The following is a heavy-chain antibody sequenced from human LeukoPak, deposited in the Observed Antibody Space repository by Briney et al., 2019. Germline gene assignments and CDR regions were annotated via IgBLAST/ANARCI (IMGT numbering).Heavy chain of an antibody. CDR1: GGSISSSSYY. CDR2: IYYSGST. V-gene: IGHV4-39*01. J-gene: IGHJ4*02. D-gene: IGHD2-21*02. CDR3: ARVTAIAKIFDY. Sequence: SETLSLTCTVSGGSISSSSYYWGWIRQPPGKGLEWIGSIYYSGSTYYNPSLKSRVTISVDTSKNQFSLKLRSVTAADTVVYYCARVTAIAKIFDYWGQGTLVTVSS.